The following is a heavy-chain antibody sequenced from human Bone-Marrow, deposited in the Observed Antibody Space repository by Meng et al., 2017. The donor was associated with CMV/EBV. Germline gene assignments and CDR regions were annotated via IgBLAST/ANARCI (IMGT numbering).Heavy chain of an antibody. CDR2: INPSGGST. CDR1: GGTFSSYG. CDR3: ARVPTRTTVTTFDF. J-gene: IGHJ4*02. Sequence: ASVKVSCKASGGTFSSYGISWVRQAPGQGLEWMGMINPSGGSTAYAQKFQGRVTMTRDTSTSTVYMELSSLRSEDTAVYYCARVPTRTTVTTFDFWGQGTLVTVSS. V-gene: IGHV1-46*01. D-gene: IGHD4-11*01.